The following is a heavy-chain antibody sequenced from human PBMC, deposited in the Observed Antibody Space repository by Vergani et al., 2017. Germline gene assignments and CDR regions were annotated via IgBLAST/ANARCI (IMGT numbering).Heavy chain of an antibody. Sequence: QGQLVESGGGLVKPGGSLRLSCAASGFSLSDYYMTWIRQAPGKGPEWISYISSSGTTIYYADSVKGRFTISRDNAKNLVFLQMDSLRAEDTALYYCARGDYHVSFEIWGRGTMVTISS. V-gene: IGHV3-11*04. J-gene: IGHJ3*02. CDR3: ARGDYHVSFEI. CDR2: ISSSGTTI. D-gene: IGHD3-10*02. CDR1: GFSLSDYY.